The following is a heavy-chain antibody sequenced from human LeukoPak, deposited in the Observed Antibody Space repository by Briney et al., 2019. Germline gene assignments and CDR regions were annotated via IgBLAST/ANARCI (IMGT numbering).Heavy chain of an antibody. V-gene: IGHV3-30-3*01. Sequence: GRSLRLSCAASGFTFSSYAMHWVRQAPGKGLEWVAVISYDGSNKYYADSVKGRFTISRDNSKNTLYLQMNSLRAEDTAVYYCARDFHLLVLRFLEWLPLDAWGQGTTVTVSS. D-gene: IGHD3-3*01. CDR2: ISYDGSNK. CDR1: GFTFSSYA. CDR3: ARDFHLLVLRFLEWLPLDA. J-gene: IGHJ6*02.